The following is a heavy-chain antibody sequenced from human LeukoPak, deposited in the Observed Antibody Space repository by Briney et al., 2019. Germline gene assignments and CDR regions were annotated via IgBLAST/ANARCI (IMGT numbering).Heavy chain of an antibody. CDR1: EYDFANYW. Sequence: GESLRISCKGSEYDFANYWIGWVRQMPGKGLEWVGIVYPAGSRTHYSPSFQGQVTMSVDRSISTAYLQWTSLKASDTAMYFCARRKFSDTWFDPWGQGTLVTVSS. D-gene: IGHD1-14*01. CDR2: VYPAGSRT. CDR3: ARRKFSDTWFDP. J-gene: IGHJ5*02. V-gene: IGHV5-51*01.